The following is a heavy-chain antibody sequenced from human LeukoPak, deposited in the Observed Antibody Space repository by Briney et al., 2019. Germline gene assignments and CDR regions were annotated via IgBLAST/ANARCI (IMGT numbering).Heavy chain of an antibody. J-gene: IGHJ5*02. D-gene: IGHD2-2*02. CDR1: GGSISSYY. CDR3: ARRPYTTYLDT. CDR2: IYYSGST. V-gene: IGHV4-59*01. Sequence: PSETLSLTCTVYGGSISSYYWSWIRQPPGKGLEWIGYIYYSGSTNYNPSLKSRVTISVDTSKNQFSLKLSSVTAADTAVYYCARRPYTTYLDTWGQGTLVTVSS.